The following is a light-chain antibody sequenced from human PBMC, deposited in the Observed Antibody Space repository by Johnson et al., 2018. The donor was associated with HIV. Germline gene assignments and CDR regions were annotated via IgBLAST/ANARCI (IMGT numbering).Light chain of an antibody. V-gene: IGLV1-51*01. J-gene: IGLJ1*01. CDR3: GTWDSSLSAGEV. Sequence: QSLLTQPPSMSAAPGQKVTISCSGSSSNIGKNYVSWYQQIPGTAPKLLIYDNNKRPSGIPDRFSGSKSGTSATLGITGLQTGDEADYYCGTWDSSLSAGEVFGTGTKVTVL. CDR2: DNN. CDR1: SSNIGKNY.